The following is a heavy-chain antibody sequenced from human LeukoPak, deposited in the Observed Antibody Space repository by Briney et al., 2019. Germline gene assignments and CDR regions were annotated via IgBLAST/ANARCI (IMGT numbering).Heavy chain of an antibody. CDR3: ARDDSVAEAFDY. J-gene: IGHJ4*02. Sequence: ASVKVSCKASGYTFTGYYMHWVRQAPGQGLEWMGWINPNSGGTNYVQKFQGRVTMTRDTSISTAYMELSSLRSEDTAVYYCARDDSVAEAFDYWGQGTLVTVSS. V-gene: IGHV1-2*02. D-gene: IGHD6-19*01. CDR2: INPNSGGT. CDR1: GYTFTGYY.